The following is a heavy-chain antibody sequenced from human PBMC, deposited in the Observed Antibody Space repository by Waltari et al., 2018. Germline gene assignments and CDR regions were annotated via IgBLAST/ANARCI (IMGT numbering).Heavy chain of an antibody. Sequence: QVQLQESGPGLVKPSETLSLTCTVSGGSISRYYWRWIRQPAGKGLEWIGRIYTSGSTNYNPSLKSRVTMSVDTSKNQFSLKLSSVTAADTAVYYCARGYCSGGSCYGWGWFDPWGQGTLVTVSS. D-gene: IGHD2-15*01. V-gene: IGHV4-4*07. CDR2: IYTSGST. CDR3: ARGYCSGGSCYGWGWFDP. J-gene: IGHJ5*02. CDR1: GGSISRYY.